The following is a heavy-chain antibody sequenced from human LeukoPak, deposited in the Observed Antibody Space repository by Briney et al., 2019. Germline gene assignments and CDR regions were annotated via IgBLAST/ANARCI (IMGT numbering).Heavy chain of an antibody. V-gene: IGHV1-69*06. CDR3: ARLILGYCSSTSCYAVYYFDY. D-gene: IGHD2-2*01. J-gene: IGHJ4*02. Sequence: ASVKVSCKASGYTFTSYGISWVRQAPGQGLEWMGGIIPIFGTANYAQKFQGRVTITADKSTSTAYMELRSLRSDDTAVYYCARLILGYCSSTSCYAVYYFDYWGQGTLVTVSS. CDR2: IIPIFGTA. CDR1: GYTFTSYG.